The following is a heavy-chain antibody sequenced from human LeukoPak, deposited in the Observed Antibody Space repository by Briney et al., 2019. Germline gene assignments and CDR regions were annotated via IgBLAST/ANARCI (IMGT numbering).Heavy chain of an antibody. CDR3: ARHWRASTWFDY. Sequence: SETLSLTCVVSGYSISSGYYWGWIRQPPGKGPEWIGGIYHSGSTYYNPSLKSRVTISVDTSKNQFSLKVSSVTAADTAVYYCARHWRASTWFDYWGQGTLVTVSS. CDR1: GYSISSGYY. J-gene: IGHJ4*02. V-gene: IGHV4-38-2*01. D-gene: IGHD1-26*01. CDR2: IYHSGST.